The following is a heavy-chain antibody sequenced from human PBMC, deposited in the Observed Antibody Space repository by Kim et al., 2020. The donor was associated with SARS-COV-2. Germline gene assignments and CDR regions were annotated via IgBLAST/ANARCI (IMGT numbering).Heavy chain of an antibody. Sequence: ASVKVSCKASGYTFTGYYMHWVRQAPGQGLEWMGWINPNSGGTNYAQKFQGRVTMTRDTSISTAYMELSRLRSDDTAVYYCARDWGGITMVRGVITEIDYWGQGTLVTVSS. CDR3: ARDWGGITMVRGVITEIDY. V-gene: IGHV1-2*02. J-gene: IGHJ4*02. CDR2: INPNSGGT. CDR1: GYTFTGYY. D-gene: IGHD3-10*01.